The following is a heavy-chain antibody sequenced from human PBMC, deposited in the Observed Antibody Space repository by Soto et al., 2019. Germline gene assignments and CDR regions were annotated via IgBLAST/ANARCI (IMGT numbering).Heavy chain of an antibody. D-gene: IGHD2-2*01. CDR2: MSGRGSSS. V-gene: IGHV3-23*01. CDR3: AKCGLVVPSAQDWFDP. CDR1: GAPFEDTV. Sequence: GGPLRLSCAVSGAPFEDTVMSWDLQTPRKEQVWVSSMSGRGSSSYSADPVKGRFVISRDNSENTVYLQMYSLRDEDTAVYFCAKCGLVVPSAQDWFDPWGQGTLVTVSS. J-gene: IGHJ5*02.